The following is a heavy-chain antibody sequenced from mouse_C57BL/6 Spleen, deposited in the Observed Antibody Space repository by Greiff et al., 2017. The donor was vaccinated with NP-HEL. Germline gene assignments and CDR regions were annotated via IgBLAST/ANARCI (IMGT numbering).Heavy chain of an antibody. Sequence: VQLQQSGPELVKPGASVKISCKASGYTFTDYYMNWVKQSHGKSLEWIGDINPNNGGTSYNQKFKGKATLTVDKSSSTAYMELRSLTSEDSAVYYCARIYYDYEGDAMDYWGQGTSVTVSS. CDR2: INPNNGGT. CDR3: ARIYYDYEGDAMDY. V-gene: IGHV1-26*01. J-gene: IGHJ4*01. CDR1: GYTFTDYY. D-gene: IGHD2-4*01.